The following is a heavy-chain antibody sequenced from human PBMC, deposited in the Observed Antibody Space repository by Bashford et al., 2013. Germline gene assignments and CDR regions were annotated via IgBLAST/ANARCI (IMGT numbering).Heavy chain of an antibody. CDR3: AISRGTGYYEPLDY. J-gene: IGHJ4*02. CDR1: GNTFSGHS. V-gene: IGHV1-2*02. D-gene: IGHD1-26*01. CDR2: VNLKDGST. Sequence: ASVKVSCETSGNTFSGHSVNWVRQAPGQGLEWMGWVNLKDGSTHFAPNFRGRVTMTRDTSITTAYMELSRLRSDDTAVYSCAISRGTGYYEPLDYWGQGTLVTVSS.